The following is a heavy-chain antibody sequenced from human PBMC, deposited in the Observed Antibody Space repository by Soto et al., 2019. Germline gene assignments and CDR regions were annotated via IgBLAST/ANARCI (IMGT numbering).Heavy chain of an antibody. D-gene: IGHD2-2*01. CDR2: IIPIFGTA. J-gene: IGHJ6*02. CDR3: AIFDLATTCSSTSCLYYYYGMDV. V-gene: IGHV1-69*13. CDR1: GGTFSSYA. Sequence: SVKVSCKASGGTFSSYAISWVRQAPGQGIEWMGGIIPIFGTANYAQKLQGRVTITADESTSTAYMELSSLRSEGTAVYYCAIFDLATTCSSTSCLYYYYGMDVWGQGTTVTVSS.